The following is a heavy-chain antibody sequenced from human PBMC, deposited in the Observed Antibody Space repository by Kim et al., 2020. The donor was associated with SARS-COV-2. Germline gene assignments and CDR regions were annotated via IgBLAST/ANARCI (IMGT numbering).Heavy chain of an antibody. V-gene: IGHV3-15*01. Sequence: TRDYAAPVKGIFTISRDDSKNTLYLQMNSLKTEDTAVYYCTTDRAVDFDYWGQGTLVTVSS. J-gene: IGHJ4*02. CDR2: TR. D-gene: IGHD3-10*01. CDR3: TTDRAVDFDY.